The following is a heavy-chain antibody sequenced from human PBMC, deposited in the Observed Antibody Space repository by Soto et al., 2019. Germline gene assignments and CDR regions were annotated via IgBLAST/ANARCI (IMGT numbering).Heavy chain of an antibody. J-gene: IGHJ4*02. CDR3: ARVQGVGTSRKERCFDY. D-gene: IGHD6-6*01. Sequence: QVLLQESGPGLVKPSETLPLTCTVSGDSISGYYWTWIRQPPGKGLEWIGHAYYNGATMYNPSPKRRVTMSVDRSKNQFSLTMRSVTSADTAIYYCARVQGVGTSRKERCFDYWGQGTLVTVSS. V-gene: IGHV4-59*01. CDR1: GDSISGYY. CDR2: AYYNGAT.